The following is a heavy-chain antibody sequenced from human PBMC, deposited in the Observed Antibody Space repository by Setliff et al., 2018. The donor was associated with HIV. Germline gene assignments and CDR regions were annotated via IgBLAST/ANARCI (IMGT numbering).Heavy chain of an antibody. V-gene: IGHV7-4-1*02. Sequence: ASVKVSCKASGYTFTNYAINWVRQAPGQGLEWMGWINTNTGNPTYAQGYTGRFVLSLDTSVSTAYLQITSLKAEDTAVYYCARGASSSAVYYYYYYMDVWGKGTTVTVSS. J-gene: IGHJ6*03. CDR1: GYTFTNYA. CDR3: ARGASSSAVYYYYYYMDV. D-gene: IGHD6-6*01. CDR2: INTNTGNP.